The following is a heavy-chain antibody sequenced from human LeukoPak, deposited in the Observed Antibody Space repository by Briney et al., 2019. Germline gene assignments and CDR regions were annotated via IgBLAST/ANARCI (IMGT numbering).Heavy chain of an antibody. CDR2: IRGSDDST. CDR3: AKDTGPAAGITADY. V-gene: IGHV3-23*01. CDR1: GFDFSSYA. J-gene: IGHJ4*02. Sequence: TGGSLRLSCAASGFDFSSYAMTWVRPAPGKGLEWVSSIRGSDDSTYYADSVKGRFTISRDNSKNTLYLQMNSLRAEDTAIYYCAKDTGPAAGITADYWGQGTLVTVSS. D-gene: IGHD6-13*01.